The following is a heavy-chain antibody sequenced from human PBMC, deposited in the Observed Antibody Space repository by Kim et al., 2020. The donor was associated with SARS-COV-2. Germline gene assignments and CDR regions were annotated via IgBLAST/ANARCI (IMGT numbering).Heavy chain of an antibody. CDR3: AKERDIVVVPAAMGYYY. CDR1: GFTFSSYG. D-gene: IGHD2-2*01. J-gene: IGHJ6*01. CDR2: ISYDGSNK. V-gene: IGHV3-30*18. Sequence: GGSLRLSCAASGFTFSSYGMHWVRQAPGKGLEWVAVISYDGSNKYYADSVKGRFTISRDNSKNTLYLQMNSLRAEDTAVYYCAKERDIVVVPAAMGYYY.